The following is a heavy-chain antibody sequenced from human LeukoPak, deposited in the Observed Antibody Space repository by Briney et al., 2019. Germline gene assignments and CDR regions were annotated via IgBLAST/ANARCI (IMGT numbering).Heavy chain of an antibody. CDR3: ARETFLSNVWAQVDY. Sequence: SETLSLTCTVSGGSISSYYWSWIRQPPGKGLEWIGSIYYSGSTNYNPSLKSRLTISVDTSKNQFSLKLSSVTAADTAVYYCARETFLSNVWAQVDYWGQGTLVTVSS. J-gene: IGHJ4*02. CDR1: GGSISSYY. V-gene: IGHV4-59*01. CDR2: IYYSGST. D-gene: IGHD5/OR15-5a*01.